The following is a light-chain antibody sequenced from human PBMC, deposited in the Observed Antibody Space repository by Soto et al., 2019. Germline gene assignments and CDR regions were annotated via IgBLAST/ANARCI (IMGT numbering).Light chain of an antibody. V-gene: IGLV2-14*01. Sequence: QSVLTQPASVSVSPGQSITISCTGASSDVGLYDFVSWYQHHPGKAPKLLIFEVSYRPSGVYSRFSGSKSGNTASLTISGLHAEDEAQYYCNSYPRFSTYVFGTWTKVTV. CDR1: SSDVGLYDF. CDR2: EVS. CDR3: NSYPRFSTYV. J-gene: IGLJ1*01.